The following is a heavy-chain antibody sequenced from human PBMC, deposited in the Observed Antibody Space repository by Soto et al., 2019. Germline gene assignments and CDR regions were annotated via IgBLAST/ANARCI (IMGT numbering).Heavy chain of an antibody. CDR2: INAGNGNT. D-gene: IGHD1-26*01. CDR1: GYTFTSYA. CDR3: ARSEAGSMDGLDY. J-gene: IGHJ4*02. V-gene: IGHV1-3*01. Sequence: QVQLVQSGAEVKKPGASVKVSCKASGYTFTSYAMHWVRQAPGQRLEWMGWINAGNGNTKYSQKFQGRVTITRDTSASTAYMELGSLRSEDTAVYYCARSEAGSMDGLDYWGQGTLVTVSS.